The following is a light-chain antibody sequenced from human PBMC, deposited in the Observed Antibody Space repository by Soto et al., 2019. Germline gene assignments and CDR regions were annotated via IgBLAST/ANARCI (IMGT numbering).Light chain of an antibody. J-gene: IGLJ1*01. CDR1: GSDVGGFNS. V-gene: IGLV2-14*03. CDR2: DVV. CDR3: SSYTSTMTNV. Sequence: QSVLTQPASVSGSPGQSITISCTGTGSDVGGFNSVSWYQLRPGTAPKLILYDVVDRPSGVSYRFSGSKSGNTASLTISGLQAADESDYCCSSYTSTMTNVFGSGTKVXXL.